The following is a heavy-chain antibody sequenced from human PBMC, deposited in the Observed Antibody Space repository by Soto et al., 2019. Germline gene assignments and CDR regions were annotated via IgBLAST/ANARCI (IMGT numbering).Heavy chain of an antibody. V-gene: IGHV3-33*01. J-gene: IGHJ5*02. CDR2: IWYDGSNK. CDR1: GFTFSNYG. CDR3: ARDKGDQPPYNWFDP. D-gene: IGHD2-2*01. Sequence: GGSLRLSCTTSGFTFSNYGMHWVRQAPGKGLEWVAVIWYDGSNKFYADSVKGRFTISRDNSKSTLYLQMNSLRAEDTALYYCARDKGDQPPYNWFDPWGQGTLVTVSS.